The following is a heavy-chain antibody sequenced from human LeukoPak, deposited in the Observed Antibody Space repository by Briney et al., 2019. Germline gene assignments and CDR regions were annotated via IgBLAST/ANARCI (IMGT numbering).Heavy chain of an antibody. Sequence: GPGGSLRLSCAASGFTFDDYAMSWVRQAPGKGLEWVSGINWNGDNTGSADSVKGRFTISRDNAKNSLYLQMNSLRAEDTAVYYCAELGITMIGGVWGKGTTVTISS. CDR2: INWNGDNT. V-gene: IGHV3-20*04. D-gene: IGHD3-10*02. CDR1: GFTFDDYA. J-gene: IGHJ6*04. CDR3: AELGITMIGGV.